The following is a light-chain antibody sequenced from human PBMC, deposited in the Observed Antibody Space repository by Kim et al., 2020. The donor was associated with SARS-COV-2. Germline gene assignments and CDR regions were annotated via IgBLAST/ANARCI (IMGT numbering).Light chain of an antibody. V-gene: IGKV3-20*01. CDR3: QQYGSTPLT. CDR1: QSVSSCY. Sequence: SPGERSTLPCRASQSVSSCYLAWYQQKPGQAPRLLIYGASSRATGIPDRFNGSESGTDFTLTISRLEPEDFAVYYCQQYGSTPLTFGGGSKVDIK. CDR2: GAS. J-gene: IGKJ4*01.